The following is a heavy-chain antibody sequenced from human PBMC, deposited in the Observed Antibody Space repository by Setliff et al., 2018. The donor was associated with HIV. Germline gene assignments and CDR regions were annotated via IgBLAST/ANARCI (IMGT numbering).Heavy chain of an antibody. CDR2: INSESKYK. Sequence: GGSLRLSCAASGFIFSSYSMNWVRQVPGKGLQWVSSINSESKYKFYADSVKGRFTISRDNGKNSLFLQMSSLRAEDTAVYYCTRGHYSTFGWGQGTLVTVSS. V-gene: IGHV3-21*01. J-gene: IGHJ4*02. CDR3: TRGHYSTFG. CDR1: GFIFSSYS. D-gene: IGHD2-21*01.